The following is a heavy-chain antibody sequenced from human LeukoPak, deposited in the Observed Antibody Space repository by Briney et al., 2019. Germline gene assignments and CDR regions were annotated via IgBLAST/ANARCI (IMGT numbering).Heavy chain of an antibody. J-gene: IGHJ4*02. CDR3: AREHQTNYMDY. D-gene: IGHD4-11*01. CDR1: GGSISSGNFY. CDR2: IYTSGTI. V-gene: IGHV4-61*02. Sequence: SETLSLTCTVSGGSISSGNFYWSWIRQPAGKGLEWIGRIYTSGTINYNPSLKSRVSISGDTSKNQFSLKLNSVIVADTAVYYCAREHQTNYMDYWGQGTLVTVSS.